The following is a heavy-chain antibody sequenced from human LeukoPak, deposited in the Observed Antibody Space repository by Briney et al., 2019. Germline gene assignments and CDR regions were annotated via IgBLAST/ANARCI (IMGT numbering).Heavy chain of an antibody. CDR3: ARTRDVYNWEPEY. CDR2: MFYSGRT. V-gene: IGHV4-59*11. D-gene: IGHD1-1*01. Sequence: PSETLSLTCTVSDDSIRTHYWSWIRQPPGKGLEWIGYMFYSGRTNYNPSLKSRVTISLDTSKNQFSLKLRSVTAEDTAIYYCARTRDVYNWEPEYWGQGTLVTVSS. CDR1: DDSIRTHY. J-gene: IGHJ4*02.